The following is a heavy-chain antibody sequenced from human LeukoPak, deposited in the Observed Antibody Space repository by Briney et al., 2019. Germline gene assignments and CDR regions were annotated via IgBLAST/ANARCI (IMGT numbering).Heavy chain of an antibody. V-gene: IGHV4-38-2*02. CDR2: IYHSGST. Sequence: SETLSLTCTVSGYSISSGYYWGWIRQPPGKGLGWIGSIYHSGSTYYNPSLKSRVTISVDTSKNQFSLKLSSVTAADTAVYYCARATTVTLYNWFDPWGQGTLVTVSS. CDR1: GYSISSGYY. J-gene: IGHJ5*02. D-gene: IGHD4-17*01. CDR3: ARATTVTLYNWFDP.